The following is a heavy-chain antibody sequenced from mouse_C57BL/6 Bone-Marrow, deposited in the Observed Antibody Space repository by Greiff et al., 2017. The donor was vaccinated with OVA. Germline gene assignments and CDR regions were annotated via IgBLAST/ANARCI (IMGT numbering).Heavy chain of an antibody. V-gene: IGHV14-4*01. CDR1: GFNIKDDY. D-gene: IGHD1-1*01. CDR2: IDPENGDT. Sequence: EVQLQQSGAELVRPGASVKLSCTASGFNIKDDYMHWVKQRPEQGLEWIGWIDPENGDTEYASKFQGKATITADTSSNTAYLQLSSLTSEDTAVYYCTTITAVVATPYWYFDGWGTGTTVTVSS. CDR3: TTITAVVATPYWYFDG. J-gene: IGHJ1*03.